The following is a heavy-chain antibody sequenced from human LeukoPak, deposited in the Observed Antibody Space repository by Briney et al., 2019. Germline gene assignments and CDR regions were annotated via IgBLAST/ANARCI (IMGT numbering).Heavy chain of an antibody. Sequence: SETLSLTCAVYGGSFSGYYWSWIRQPPGKGLEWIGEINHSGSTNYNPSLKSRVTISVDTSKNQFSLKLSSVTAADTAVYYCARHDPRGYFDYWGQGTLVTVSS. V-gene: IGHV4-34*01. CDR1: GGSFSGYY. J-gene: IGHJ4*02. CDR2: INHSGST. D-gene: IGHD3-10*01. CDR3: ARHDPRGYFDY.